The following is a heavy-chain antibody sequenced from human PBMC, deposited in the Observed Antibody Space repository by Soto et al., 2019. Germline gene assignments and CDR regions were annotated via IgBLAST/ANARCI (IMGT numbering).Heavy chain of an antibody. CDR1: RFPFSDAW. J-gene: IGHJ4*02. Sequence: VGSLRLSCAASRFPFSDAWMSWVRQAPGKGLEWVGRIRSKTDGGTTEYAAPVKGRFTISRDDSKNTLYLQMNSLKTEDTAVYYCTTLYSGYDYVGYWGQGTLVTVSS. CDR3: TTLYSGYDYVGY. V-gene: IGHV3-15*01. CDR2: IRSKTDGGTT. D-gene: IGHD5-12*01.